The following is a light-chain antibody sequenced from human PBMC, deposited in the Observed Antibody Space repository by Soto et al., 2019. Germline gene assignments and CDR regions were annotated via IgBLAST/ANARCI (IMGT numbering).Light chain of an antibody. CDR1: QSISSW. J-gene: IGKJ1*01. CDR2: DAS. Sequence: DDQMTQYPSTLSASVGDRVTITWRTSQSISSWLAWYQQKPGKAPKLLIYDASSLESGVPSRFSGSGSGTEFTLTISSLQPDDFATYYCQQYNSYSRTFGQGTKVDIK. CDR3: QQYNSYSRT. V-gene: IGKV1-5*01.